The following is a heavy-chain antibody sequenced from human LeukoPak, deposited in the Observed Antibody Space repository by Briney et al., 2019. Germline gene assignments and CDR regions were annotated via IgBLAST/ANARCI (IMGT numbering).Heavy chain of an antibody. V-gene: IGHV4-39*02. CDR3: ARELLERGLY. D-gene: IGHD1-1*01. Sequence: SETLSLTCTVSGGSISSSSYYWGWIRQPPGKGLEWIGSSYYSGSTYYNPSLKSRVTISVEPSKNQFSLKLSSVTAADTAVYYCARELLERGLYWGQGTLVTVSS. CDR2: SYYSGST. CDR1: GGSISSSSYY. J-gene: IGHJ4*02.